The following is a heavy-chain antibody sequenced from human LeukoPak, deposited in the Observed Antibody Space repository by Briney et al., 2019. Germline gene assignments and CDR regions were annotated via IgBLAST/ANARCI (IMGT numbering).Heavy chain of an antibody. Sequence: GGSLRLSCAASGFTVSSHYMSWVRQAPGKGLEWVSIIYTGGSTYYADSVKGRFTISRDNSKNMLYLQMNSLRTEDMAVYYCARAATVTAESAFGYWGQGTLVTVSS. CDR2: IYTGGST. CDR3: ARAATVTAESAFGY. V-gene: IGHV3-66*02. CDR1: GFTVSSHY. J-gene: IGHJ4*02. D-gene: IGHD4-17*01.